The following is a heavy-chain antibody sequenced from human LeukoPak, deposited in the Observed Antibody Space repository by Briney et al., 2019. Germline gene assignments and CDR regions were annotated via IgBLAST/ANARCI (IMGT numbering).Heavy chain of an antibody. J-gene: IGHJ6*03. CDR1: GFTFSSYA. CDR3: AKDQGKAVAAYYYYMDV. Sequence: GGSLRLSCAASGFTFSSYAMSWVRQAPGKGLEWVSAISGSGGSTYYADSVKGRFTISRDNSKNTLYLQMNSLRAEDTAVYYCAKDQGKAVAAYYYYMDVWGKGTTVTVSS. D-gene: IGHD6-19*01. CDR2: ISGSGGST. V-gene: IGHV3-23*01.